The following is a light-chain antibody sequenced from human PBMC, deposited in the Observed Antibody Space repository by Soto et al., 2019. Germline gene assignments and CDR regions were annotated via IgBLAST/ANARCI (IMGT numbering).Light chain of an antibody. CDR3: SSYAGSNAHYV. Sequence: QSVLNQPPSASGAPGQAVTISCTGTSSDVGGYNYVSWYQQHPGKAPKLMIYEVSKRPSGVPDRFSGSKSGNTASLTVSGLQAEDEADYYCSSYAGSNAHYVFGTGTKVTVL. CDR2: EVS. J-gene: IGLJ1*01. V-gene: IGLV2-8*01. CDR1: SSDVGGYNY.